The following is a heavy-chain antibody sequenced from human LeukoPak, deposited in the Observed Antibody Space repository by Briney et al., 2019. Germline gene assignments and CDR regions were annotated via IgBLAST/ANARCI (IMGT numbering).Heavy chain of an antibody. CDR1: GYTFAGYY. Sequence: ASVKVSCKASGYTFAGYYMHWVRQAPGQGLEWMGWVNPNSGGTNYAQKFQGWVTMTRDTSISTAYMELRSLRSDDTAVYYCARITIFGAYDPWGQGTLVTVSS. D-gene: IGHD3-3*01. V-gene: IGHV1-2*04. CDR2: VNPNSGGT. CDR3: ARITIFGAYDP. J-gene: IGHJ5*02.